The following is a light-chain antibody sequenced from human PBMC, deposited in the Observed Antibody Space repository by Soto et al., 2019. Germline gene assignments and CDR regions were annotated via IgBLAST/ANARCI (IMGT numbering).Light chain of an antibody. CDR2: LENSGSY. V-gene: IGLV4-60*02. CDR3: ETWDSNTRV. CDR1: SGHSSNT. J-gene: IGLJ3*02. Sequence: QTVLTQSSSASASLGSSVKLTCTLSSGHSSNTIAWHQQQPGKAPRYLMNLENSGSYNKGSGVPDRFSGSSSGPDRYLTISNLQFEDEADYYCETWDSNTRVFGGGTKLTVL.